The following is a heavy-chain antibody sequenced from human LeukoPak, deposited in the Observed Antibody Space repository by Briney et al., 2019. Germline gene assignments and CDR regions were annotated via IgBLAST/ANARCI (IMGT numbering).Heavy chain of an antibody. CDR2: INTSGGRT. Sequence: ASVKVSCKASGYTFTSYYIHWVRQPPGQGLEWMGIINTSGGRTSYAQMFQGRVTMSRDTATSTVYMEVSSLRSEDTAVYYCARGTANFWSGYSSHFDYWGQGTLVTVSS. V-gene: IGHV1-46*01. CDR3: ARGTANFWSGYSSHFDY. J-gene: IGHJ4*02. CDR1: GYTFTSYY. D-gene: IGHD3-3*01.